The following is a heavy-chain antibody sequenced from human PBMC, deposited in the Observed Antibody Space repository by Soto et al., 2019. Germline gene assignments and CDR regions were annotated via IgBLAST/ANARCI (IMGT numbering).Heavy chain of an antibody. D-gene: IGHD3-3*01. CDR1: GFTFSSYW. V-gene: IGHV3-7*01. CDR2: IKQDGSEK. Sequence: GGSLRLSCAASGFTFSSYWMSWVRQAPGKGLEWVANIKQDGSEKYYVDSVKGRFTISRDNAKNSLYLQMNSLRAEDTAVYYCARDVAGDDFWSGYYTGIDYYYYGMDVWGQGXTVTVSS. CDR3: ARDVAGDDFWSGYYTGIDYYYYGMDV. J-gene: IGHJ6*02.